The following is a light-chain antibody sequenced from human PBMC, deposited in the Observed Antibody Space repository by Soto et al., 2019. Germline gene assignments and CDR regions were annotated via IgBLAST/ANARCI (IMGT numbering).Light chain of an antibody. CDR2: EVT. CDR3: QAYDYSLTAFV. CDR1: SSDVGGYDY. V-gene: IGLV2-8*01. J-gene: IGLJ3*02. Sequence: QSVLTQPPSASGSPGQSVTISCTGTSSDVGGYDYVSWYQQHPGKAPKLMIYEVTIRPSGVSDRFSGSKSGNTASLTVSGLQAEDEADYYCQAYDYSLTAFVFGGGTKVTVL.